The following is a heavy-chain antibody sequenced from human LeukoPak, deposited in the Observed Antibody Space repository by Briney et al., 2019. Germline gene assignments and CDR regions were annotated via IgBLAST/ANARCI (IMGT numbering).Heavy chain of an antibody. CDR3: TRGYWFDP. J-gene: IGHJ5*02. Sequence: GGSLRLSCAASGFTFSNAWMSWVRQAPRKGPEWVGRIKSKTDGGTTDYAAPVKGRFTISRDDSKTTLCLQMNSLKTEDTAVYYCTRGYWFDPWGQGTLVTVSS. D-gene: IGHD3-10*01. CDR1: GFTFSNAW. CDR2: IKSKTDGGTT. V-gene: IGHV3-15*01.